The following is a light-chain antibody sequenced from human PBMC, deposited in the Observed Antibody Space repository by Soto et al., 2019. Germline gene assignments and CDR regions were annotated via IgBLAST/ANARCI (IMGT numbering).Light chain of an antibody. CDR3: QHYGGMWT. V-gene: IGKV1-5*01. CDR1: QGISNW. J-gene: IGKJ1*01. Sequence: DIQMTQSPSTLSASIGYTVTVACRASQGISNWLAWYQQKPGKAPKVLIYDALNLESGVPSRFSGSGYGTEFTLTIRSLQPDDFATYCCQHYGGMWTFGQGTKVDIK. CDR2: DAL.